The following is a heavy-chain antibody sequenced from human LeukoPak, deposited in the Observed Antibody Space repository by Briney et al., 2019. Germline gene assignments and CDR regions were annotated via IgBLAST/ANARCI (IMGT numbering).Heavy chain of an antibody. Sequence: ERSLRLFCAASGFTFSTYTMHWVRQAPGKGLEWVAFVSYDGTNKNYADSVKGRFTISRDNSKNTLYLQMNSLRTEDTAVYYCARRMAANAFDIWGQGTMVTVSS. D-gene: IGHD5-24*01. CDR2: VSYDGTNK. J-gene: IGHJ3*02. CDR1: GFTFSTYT. CDR3: ARRMAANAFDI. V-gene: IGHV3-30-3*01.